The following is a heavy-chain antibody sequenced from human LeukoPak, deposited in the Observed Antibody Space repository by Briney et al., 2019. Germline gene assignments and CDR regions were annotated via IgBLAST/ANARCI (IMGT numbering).Heavy chain of an antibody. J-gene: IGHJ4*02. CDR1: GFTFSSYS. V-gene: IGHV3-21*01. D-gene: IGHD3-16*02. Sequence: GGSLRLSCAASGFTFSSYSMNWVRQAPGKGLEWVSSISSSSSYIYYADSVKGRFTISRDNAKNSLYLQMNSLRAEDTAVYYCARAEVSCSRSTCFLYWGQGTLLNVSS. CDR3: ARAEVSCSRSTCFLY. CDR2: ISSSSSYI.